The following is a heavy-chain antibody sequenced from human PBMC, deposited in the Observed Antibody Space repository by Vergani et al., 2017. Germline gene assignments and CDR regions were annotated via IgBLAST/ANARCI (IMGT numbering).Heavy chain of an antibody. V-gene: IGHV3-30-3*01. CDR1: GFTFSSYA. CDR3: ARDKSGYVGTFDY. J-gene: IGHJ4*02. D-gene: IGHD5-12*01. Sequence: QVQLVESGGGLVKPGGSLRLSCAASGFTFSSYAMHWVRQAPGKGLEWVAVISYDGSNKYYADSVKGRFTISRDNSKNTLYLQMNSLRAEDTAVYYCARDKSGYVGTFDYWGQGTLVTVSS. CDR2: ISYDGSNK.